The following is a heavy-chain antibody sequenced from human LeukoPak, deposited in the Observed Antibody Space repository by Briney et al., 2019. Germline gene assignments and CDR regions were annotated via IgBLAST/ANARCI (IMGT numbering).Heavy chain of an antibody. CDR1: GFTFSDYY. V-gene: IGHV4-38-2*02. J-gene: IGHJ4*02. Sequence: LRLSCAASGFTFSDYYWGWIRQPPGKGLEWIGNFYYSVTTHYNPSLKSRVTISVDTSNNQLSLKLSSVTAADTAVYYCAREGYRGGGFDYWGQGTLVTVSS. CDR2: FYYSVTT. D-gene: IGHD5-12*01. CDR3: AREGYRGGGFDY.